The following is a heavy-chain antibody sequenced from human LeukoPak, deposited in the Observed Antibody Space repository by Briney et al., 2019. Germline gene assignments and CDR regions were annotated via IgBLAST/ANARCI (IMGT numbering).Heavy chain of an antibody. V-gene: IGHV1-18*01. D-gene: IGHD3-3*01. CDR1: GYIFSNHG. CDR3: QRITIFGVVIDFDY. J-gene: IGHJ4*02. CDR2: ITTYKGNI. Sequence: ASVKVSCKASGYIFSNHGISWVRQAPGEGLEWMGWITTYKGNIAYAQKFQGRVTMTTDTSTSTAYMEVRGLRADDTAVYYCQRITIFGVVIDFDYWGQGTLVAVSS.